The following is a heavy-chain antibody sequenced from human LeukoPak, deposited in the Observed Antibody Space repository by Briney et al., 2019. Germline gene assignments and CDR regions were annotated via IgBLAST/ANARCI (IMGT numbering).Heavy chain of an antibody. D-gene: IGHD1-26*01. CDR2: FDPEDGET. CDR3: ATSLVGATRGYFDY. J-gene: IGHJ4*02. V-gene: IGHV1-24*01. Sequence: ASVKVSCTVSGYTLTELSIHWVRQAPGKGLEWMGGFDPEDGETFYAQKFQGRVTMTEDTSTDTAYLELSSLRSEDTAVYYCATSLVGATRGYFDYWGQGTLVTVSS. CDR1: GYTLTELS.